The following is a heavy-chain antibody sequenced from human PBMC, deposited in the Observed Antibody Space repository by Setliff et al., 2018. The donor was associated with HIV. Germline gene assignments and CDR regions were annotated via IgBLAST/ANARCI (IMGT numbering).Heavy chain of an antibody. Sequence: GSLRLSCAASGFTFSNYAIHWVRQAPGKGLEWVATISFDGGNKYYADSVRGRFTISRDNSRDTLFLQMNSLRPEDTAVYYCAKDRYYSSDWLHLHYFGMDVWGRGTTVTVSS. CDR3: AKDRYYSSDWLHLHYFGMDV. CDR2: ISFDGGNK. J-gene: IGHJ6*02. V-gene: IGHV3-30-3*01. D-gene: IGHD1-26*01. CDR1: GFTFSNYA.